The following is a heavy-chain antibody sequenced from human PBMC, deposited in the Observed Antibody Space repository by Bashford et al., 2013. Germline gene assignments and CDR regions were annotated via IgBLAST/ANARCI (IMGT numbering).Heavy chain of an antibody. CDR3: ARHRNWGIESNFDY. CDR1: VAPSAVVVTT. CDR2: IYYSGST. Sequence: SSETLSLTCTVSVAPSAVVVTTGAGSASPHGKGLEWIGSIYYSGSTYYNPSLKSRVTISVDTSKNQFSLKLSSVTAADTAVYYCARHRNWGIESNFDYWGQGTLVTVSS. D-gene: IGHD7-27*01. V-gene: IGHV4-39*01. J-gene: IGHJ4*02.